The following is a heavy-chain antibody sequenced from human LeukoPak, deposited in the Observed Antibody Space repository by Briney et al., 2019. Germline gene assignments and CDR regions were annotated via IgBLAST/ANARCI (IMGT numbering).Heavy chain of an antibody. CDR1: GFTFRSYG. Sequence: GGSLRLSCAASGFTFRSYGMHWVRQAPGKGLEWVAFIRNDGSNKYYVDSVKGRFTIYRDNSKNTLYLQMNSLRAEDTAVYYCARFSSLEELSLFRYWGQGTLVTVSS. D-gene: IGHD3-16*02. V-gene: IGHV3-30*02. CDR2: IRNDGSNK. CDR3: ARFSSLEELSLFRY. J-gene: IGHJ4*02.